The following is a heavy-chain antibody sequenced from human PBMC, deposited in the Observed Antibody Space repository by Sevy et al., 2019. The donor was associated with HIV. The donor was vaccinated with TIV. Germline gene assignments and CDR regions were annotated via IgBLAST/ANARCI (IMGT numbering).Heavy chain of an antibody. CDR3: ARDHGYFDY. J-gene: IGHJ4*02. CDR2: ISYDGSNK. Sequence: GGSLRLSCAASGFTFSSYAMHWVRQAPGKGLEWVAVISYDGSNKYYAHSVKGRFTISRDNSKNTLYLQMNSLRAEDTAVYYCARDHGYFDYWGQGTLVTVSS. CDR1: GFTFSSYA. V-gene: IGHV3-30-3*01.